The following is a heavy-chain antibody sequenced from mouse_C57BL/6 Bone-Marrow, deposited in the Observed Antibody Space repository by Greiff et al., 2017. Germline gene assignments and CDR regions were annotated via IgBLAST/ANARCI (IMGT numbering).Heavy chain of an antibody. Sequence: EVQVVESGGDLVKPGGSLKLSCAASGFTFSSYGMSWVRQTPDKRLAWVATISRGGSYTYYPDSVKGRYTISRANAKNTLYLQMSSLKSEDTAVYYGARHPYRGYFDYWGQGTTLTVSS. V-gene: IGHV5-6*01. D-gene: IGHD2-10*01. CDR2: ISRGGSYT. CDR1: GFTFSSYG. J-gene: IGHJ2*01. CDR3: ARHPYRGYFDY.